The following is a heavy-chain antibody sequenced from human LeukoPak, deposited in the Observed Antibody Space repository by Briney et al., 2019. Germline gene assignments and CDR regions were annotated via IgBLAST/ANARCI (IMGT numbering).Heavy chain of an antibody. V-gene: IGHV3-30*18. CDR1: GFTFSNYG. CDR2: ISYDGSNK. D-gene: IGHD3-9*01. CDR3: AKEYDILTGYYAFDI. Sequence: GGSLRLSCAASGFTFSNYGMHWVRQAPGKGLEWVSFISYDGSNKYYADSVKGRFTISRDNSKNTLYLQMNSLRAEDTAVYYCAKEYDILTGYYAFDIWGQGTMVTVSS. J-gene: IGHJ3*02.